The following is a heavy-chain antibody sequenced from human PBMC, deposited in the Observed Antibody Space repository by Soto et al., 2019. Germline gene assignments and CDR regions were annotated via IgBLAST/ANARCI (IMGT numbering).Heavy chain of an antibody. J-gene: IGHJ4*02. CDR2: IFYDGST. CDR3: ARVMSGYAYGYYDF. Sequence: SETLSLTXTVSGGSISRYYWTWIRQPPGKGLEWIGYIFYDGSTNYTPSLRSRVSISVDTSKNQFSLELNSVTSADTAVYYCARVMSGYAYGYYDFWGQGARVTVSS. CDR1: GGSISRYY. D-gene: IGHD3-16*01. V-gene: IGHV4-59*01.